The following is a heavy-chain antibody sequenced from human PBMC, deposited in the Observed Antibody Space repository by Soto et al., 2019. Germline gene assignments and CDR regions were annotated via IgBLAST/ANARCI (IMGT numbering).Heavy chain of an antibody. D-gene: IGHD6-13*01. CDR3: ARDGTGVAAAGTSVIRYGMDV. Sequence: ASGKVSGKASGGTFSSYAISWVRQAPGQGLEWMGGIIPIFGTANYAQKFQGRVTITADESTSTAYMELSSLRSEDTAVYYCARDGTGVAAAGTSVIRYGMDVWGQGTTVTVSS. CDR1: GGTFSSYA. V-gene: IGHV1-69*13. J-gene: IGHJ6*02. CDR2: IIPIFGTA.